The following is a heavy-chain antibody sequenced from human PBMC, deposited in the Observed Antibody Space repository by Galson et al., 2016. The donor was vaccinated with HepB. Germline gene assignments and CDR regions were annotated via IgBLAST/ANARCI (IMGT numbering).Heavy chain of an antibody. J-gene: IGHJ6*02. CDR2: ISYDGSYK. CDR1: GFTFSNYA. D-gene: IGHD3-9*01. V-gene: IGHV3-30-3*01. CDR3: TRDMYILTSYGMDV. Sequence: SLRLSCAASGFTFSNYALHWVRQAPGKGLEWVAIISYDGSYKYYADSVKGRFTISRDYSKNTVSLQMNSLRTEDTAVYYCTRDMYILTSYGMDVWGQGTTVTVSS.